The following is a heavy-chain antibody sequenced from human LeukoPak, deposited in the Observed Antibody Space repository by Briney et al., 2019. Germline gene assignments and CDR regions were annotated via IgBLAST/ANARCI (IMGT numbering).Heavy chain of an antibody. CDR2: ISSSSSYI. CDR1: GFTFSSYS. Sequence: GGSLRLSCAASGFTFSSYSMNWVRQAPGKGLEWVSSISSSSSYIYYADSVKGRFTISRDNAKNSPYLQMNSLRAEDTAVYHCARALSQLLFYYYYGMDVWGQGTTVTVSS. J-gene: IGHJ6*02. D-gene: IGHD2-2*01. V-gene: IGHV3-21*01. CDR3: ARALSQLLFYYYYGMDV.